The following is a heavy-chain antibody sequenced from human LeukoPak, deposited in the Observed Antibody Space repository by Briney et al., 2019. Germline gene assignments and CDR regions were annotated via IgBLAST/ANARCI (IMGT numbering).Heavy chain of an antibody. CDR1: GFTFSSYA. CDR2: IYSGGST. D-gene: IGHD2-2*01. CDR3: ARYCSSTRGDYYYMDV. V-gene: IGHV3-66*02. Sequence: GGSLRLSCAASGFTFSSYAMSWVRQAPGKGLEWVSVIYSGGSTYYADSVKGRFTISRDNSKNTLYLQMNSLRAEDTAVYYCARYCSSTRGDYYYMDVWGKGTTVTVSS. J-gene: IGHJ6*03.